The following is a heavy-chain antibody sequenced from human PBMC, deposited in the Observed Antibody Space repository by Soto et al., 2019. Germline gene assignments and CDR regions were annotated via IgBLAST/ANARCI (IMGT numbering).Heavy chain of an antibody. CDR1: GGSISSGGYY. J-gene: IGHJ3*02. V-gene: IGHV4-31*03. CDR3: ARDPNNSGPTPPWHAFDI. Sequence: QVQLQESGPGLVKPSQTLSLTCTVSGGSISSGGYYWSWIRQHPGKGLEWIGYIYYSGSTYYNPSLKSRVTISVDTSKNQSSLKLSSVTAADTAVYYCARDPNNSGPTPPWHAFDIWGQGTMVTVSS. D-gene: IGHD2-21*01. CDR2: IYYSGST.